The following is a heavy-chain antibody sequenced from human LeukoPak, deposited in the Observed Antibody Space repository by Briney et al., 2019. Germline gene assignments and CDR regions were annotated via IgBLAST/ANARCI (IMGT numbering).Heavy chain of an antibody. D-gene: IGHD2-2*01. Sequence: QTGGSLRPSCAASGFTFSSHWMHWVRQAPGKGLVWVSRINSDGSSISYADSVKGRFTISRDNAKNTLYLQMNSLRAEDTAVYYCARAIYSSTSPSRAYYYYGMDVWGHGTTVTVSS. V-gene: IGHV3-74*01. CDR1: GFTFSSHW. J-gene: IGHJ6*02. CDR2: INSDGSSI. CDR3: ARAIYSSTSPSRAYYYYGMDV.